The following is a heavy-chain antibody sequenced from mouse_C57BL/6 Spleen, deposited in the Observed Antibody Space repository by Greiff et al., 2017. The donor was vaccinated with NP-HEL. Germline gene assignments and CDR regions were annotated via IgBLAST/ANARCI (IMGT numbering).Heavy chain of an antibody. CDR2: IRLKSDNYAS. Sequence: DVKLVESGGGLVQPGGSMKLSCVASGFTFSNYWMNWVRQSPEKGLEWVAQIRLKSDNYASHYAESVKGRFTISRADSKSSVYLQMNNLRAEDTGIYYCTTWDYWAYIDYWGQGTTLTVSS. CDR1: GFTFSNYW. CDR3: TTWDYWAYIDY. D-gene: IGHD1-1*01. V-gene: IGHV6-3*01. J-gene: IGHJ2*01.